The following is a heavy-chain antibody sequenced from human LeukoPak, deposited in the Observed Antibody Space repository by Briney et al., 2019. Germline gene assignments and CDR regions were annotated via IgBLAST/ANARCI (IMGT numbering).Heavy chain of an antibody. D-gene: IGHD3-3*01. CDR2: MNPNSGNT. Sequence: ASVKVSCKASGYTFTSYDINWVRQATGQGLEWMGWMNPNSGNTGYAQKFQGRVTMTRNTSISTAYMELSSLRSEDTAVYYCARGDFWSGYGKYNWFDPWGQGTLVTVSS. CDR1: GYTFTSYD. V-gene: IGHV1-8*01. CDR3: ARGDFWSGYGKYNWFDP. J-gene: IGHJ5*02.